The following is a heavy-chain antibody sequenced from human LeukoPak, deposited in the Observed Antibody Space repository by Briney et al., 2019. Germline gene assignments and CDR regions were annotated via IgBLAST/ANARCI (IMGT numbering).Heavy chain of an antibody. CDR2: INPNSGGA. D-gene: IGHD3-22*01. Sequence: ASVKVSCKASGYTFTGYYMHWVRQAPGQGLEWMGWINPNSGGANYAQKFQGRVTMTRDTSISTAYMEPSRLRSDDTAVYYCARGYYYDSSGYYYMEFDYWGQGTLVTVSS. CDR1: GYTFTGYY. CDR3: ARGYYYDSSGYYYMEFDY. V-gene: IGHV1-2*02. J-gene: IGHJ4*02.